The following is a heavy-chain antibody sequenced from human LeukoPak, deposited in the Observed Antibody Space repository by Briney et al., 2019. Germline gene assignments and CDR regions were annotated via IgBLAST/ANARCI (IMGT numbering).Heavy chain of an antibody. Sequence: ASVKVSCKASGYKFTNYGISWVRQAPGQGLEWMGWISPYNGNTIYAQKLQGRVTMTTDTSTSTAYMELRSLRSDDTAVYYCARARGSYFDYWGQGTLVTVSS. CDR1: GYKFTNYG. V-gene: IGHV1-18*01. CDR2: ISPYNGNT. D-gene: IGHD1-26*01. CDR3: ARARGSYFDY. J-gene: IGHJ4*02.